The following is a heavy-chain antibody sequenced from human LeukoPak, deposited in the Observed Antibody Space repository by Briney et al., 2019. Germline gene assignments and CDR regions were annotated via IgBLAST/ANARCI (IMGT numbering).Heavy chain of an antibody. CDR3: ARENLRLGYCSSTSCRYAKGFDP. V-gene: IGHV3-7*05. CDR1: GFTFSSYW. Sequence: GGSLRLSCAASGFTFSSYWMSWVRQAPEKGLEWVANIKQDGSEKYYVDSVKGRFTISRDNAKNSLYLQMNSLRAEDTAVYYCARENLRLGYCSSTSCRYAKGFDPWGQGTLVTVSS. CDR2: IKQDGSEK. D-gene: IGHD2-2*01. J-gene: IGHJ5*02.